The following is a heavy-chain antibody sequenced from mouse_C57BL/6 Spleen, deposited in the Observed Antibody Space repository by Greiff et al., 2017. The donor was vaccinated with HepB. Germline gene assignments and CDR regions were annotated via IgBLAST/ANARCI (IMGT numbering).Heavy chain of an antibody. CDR1: GFTFSSYT. V-gene: IGHV5-9*01. CDR2: ISGGGGNT. CDR3: ARRGNWDGHFDY. J-gene: IGHJ2*01. Sequence: EVKLVESGGGLVKPGGSLKLSCAASGFTFSSYTMSWVRQTPEKRLEWVATISGGGGNTYYPDSVKGRFTISRDNAKNTLYLQMSSLRSEDTALYYCARRGNWDGHFDYWGQGTTLTVSS. D-gene: IGHD4-1*01.